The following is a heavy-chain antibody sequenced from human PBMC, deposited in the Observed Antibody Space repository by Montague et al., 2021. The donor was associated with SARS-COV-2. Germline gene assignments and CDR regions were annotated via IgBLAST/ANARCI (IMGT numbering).Heavy chain of an antibody. CDR3: ARVVVDASGWYHFDY. CDR2: HYNSGST. D-gene: IGHD6-19*01. V-gene: IGHV4-59*12. Sequence: SETLSLTCTVSGASISRYYWGWIRQPPGKGLEWMGYHYNSGSTNYSPTLKSRIAMSVDTSENQFSLRLFSVTAADTAVYYCARVVVDASGWYHFDYWGQGALVTVSS. CDR1: GASISRYY. J-gene: IGHJ4*02.